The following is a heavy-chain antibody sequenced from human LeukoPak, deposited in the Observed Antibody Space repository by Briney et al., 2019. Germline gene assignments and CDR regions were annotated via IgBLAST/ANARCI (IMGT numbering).Heavy chain of an antibody. CDR2: ISGSGGST. D-gene: IGHD2-2*01. Sequence: GGSLRLSCAASGFTFNSYAMSWVRQAPGKGLEWVSAISGSGGSTYYADSVKGRFTISRDNSKNTLYLQMNSLRAEDTAVYYCAKGRLVVVPAAQYFQHWGQGTLVTVSS. CDR1: GFTFNSYA. V-gene: IGHV3-23*01. CDR3: AKGRLVVVPAAQYFQH. J-gene: IGHJ1*01.